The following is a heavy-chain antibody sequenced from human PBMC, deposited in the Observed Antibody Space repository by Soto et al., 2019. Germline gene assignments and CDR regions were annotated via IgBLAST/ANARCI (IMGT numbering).Heavy chain of an antibody. CDR1: GFTFSSYW. CDR2: INSDGSST. J-gene: IGHJ4*02. CDR3: GRGASGSYRLDY. V-gene: IGHV3-74*01. Sequence: EVQLVESGGGLVQPGESLRLSCAASGFTFSSYWMHWDRQAPGKGLVWVSRINSDGSSTNYADSVKGQFTISRDNAKNTWYLQMNSLRAEDTAVYYCGRGASGSYRLDYWGQGTLVTVSS. D-gene: IGHD3-10*01.